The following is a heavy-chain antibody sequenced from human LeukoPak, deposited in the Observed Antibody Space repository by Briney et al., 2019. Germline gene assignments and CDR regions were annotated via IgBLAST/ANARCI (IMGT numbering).Heavy chain of an antibody. Sequence: GGSLRLSCAASGFTFSSYGMHWVRQAPGKGLEWVAAISNDGSHESYADSMKGRFTISRDNSKNTLYLQMNSLRVEDTAVYYCAELGITMIGGVWGKGTTVTISS. J-gene: IGHJ6*04. CDR3: AELGITMIGGV. CDR1: GFTFSSYG. D-gene: IGHD3-10*02. CDR2: ISNDGSHE. V-gene: IGHV3-30*18.